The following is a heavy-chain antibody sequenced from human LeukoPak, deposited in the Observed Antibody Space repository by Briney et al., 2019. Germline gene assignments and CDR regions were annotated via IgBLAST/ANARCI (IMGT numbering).Heavy chain of an antibody. J-gene: IGHJ4*02. CDR1: GFTFSSYA. CDR2: ISGSGGST. D-gene: IGHD5-12*01. Sequence: PGGSLRLSCAASGFTFSSYAMSWVRQAPGKGLEWVSAISGSGGSTYYADSVKGRFTISRDNSKNTLYLQMNSLRAEDTAVYYCAKDIQGYSGYTPTDDYWGQGTLVTVSS. CDR3: AKDIQGYSGYTPTDDY. V-gene: IGHV3-23*01.